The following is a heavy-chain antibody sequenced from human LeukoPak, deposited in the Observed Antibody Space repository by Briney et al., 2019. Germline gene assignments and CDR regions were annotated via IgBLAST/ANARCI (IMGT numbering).Heavy chain of an antibody. V-gene: IGHV4-59*08. CDR3: AMGYYYDSSGYALGYYGMDV. CDR1: GAAMSSYY. J-gene: IGHJ6*02. CDR2: IYYSENP. D-gene: IGHD3-22*01. Sequence: SETLSLTCIVSGAAMSSYYWSWIRQPPGQGLEWIGYIYYSENPNYNPSLKSRVTISVDMSKNQFSLKLSSVTAADMAVYYCAMGYYYDSSGYALGYYGMDVWGQGTTVTVSS.